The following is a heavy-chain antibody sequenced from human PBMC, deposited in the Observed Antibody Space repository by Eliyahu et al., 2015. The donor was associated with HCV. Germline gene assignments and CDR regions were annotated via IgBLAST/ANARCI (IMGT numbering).Heavy chain of an antibody. Sequence: QVQLVQSGAEVKKPGSSVKVSXKASGXTFSSYAISWVRQAPGQGLXWMGGIIPIFGTANYAQKFQGRVTITADESTSTAYMELSSLRSEDTAVYYCARDVERFLENGWFDPWGQGTLVTVSS. CDR1: GXTFSSYA. D-gene: IGHD3-3*01. CDR3: ARDVERFLENGWFDP. J-gene: IGHJ5*02. CDR2: IIPIFGTA. V-gene: IGHV1-69*01.